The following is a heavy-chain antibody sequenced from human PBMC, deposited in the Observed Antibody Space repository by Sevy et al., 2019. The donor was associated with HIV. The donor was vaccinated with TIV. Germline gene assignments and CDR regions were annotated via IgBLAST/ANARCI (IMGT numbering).Heavy chain of an antibody. CDR1: GFTFSSYG. J-gene: IGHJ4*02. Sequence: GGSLRLSCAASGFTFSSYGMHWVRQAPGKGLEWVAVIWYDGSNKYYADSVKGRFTISRDNSKNTLYLQMNSVRAEETAVYYCARPYDYVWGSFRLYYFDYWGQGTLVTVSS. CDR3: ARPYDYVWGSFRLYYFDY. D-gene: IGHD3-16*02. CDR2: IWYDGSNK. V-gene: IGHV3-33*01.